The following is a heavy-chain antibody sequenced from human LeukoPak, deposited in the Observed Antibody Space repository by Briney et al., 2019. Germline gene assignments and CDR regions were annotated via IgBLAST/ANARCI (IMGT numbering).Heavy chain of an antibody. CDR1: GFTFSSYG. D-gene: IGHD1-26*01. CDR2: ISYDGSNK. CDR3: AKDGVVGAGLFDY. V-gene: IGHV3-30*18. J-gene: IGHJ4*02. Sequence: PGRSLRLSCAASGFTFSSYGMHWVRQAPGKGLEWVAVISYDGSNKYYADSVKGRFTISRDNSKSTLYLRMNSLRAEDTAVYYCAKDGVVGAGLFDYWGQGTLVTVSS.